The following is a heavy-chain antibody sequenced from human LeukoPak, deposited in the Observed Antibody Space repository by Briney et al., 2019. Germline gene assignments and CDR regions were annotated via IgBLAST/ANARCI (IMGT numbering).Heavy chain of an antibody. CDR2: ISWDGGNT. CDR1: GFTFKHYA. CDR3: VEGSESGGYRYFRH. Sequence: PGGSLRLSCAASGFTFKHYAMHWVRQAPGKGLEWVCLISWDGGNTNYADSVKGRFTISRDNSKNSLYLQMHSLRAEDTARYYCVEGSESGGYRYFRHWGQGTLVTVSS. D-gene: IGHD3-22*01. V-gene: IGHV3-43D*04. J-gene: IGHJ1*01.